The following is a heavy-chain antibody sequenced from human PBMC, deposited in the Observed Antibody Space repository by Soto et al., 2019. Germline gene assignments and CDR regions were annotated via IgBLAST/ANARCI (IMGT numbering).Heavy chain of an antibody. Sequence: GESLKISCKGSGYAFAGYWIGWVRQMPGIGLEWMGIIYCGDSQTKYNPSFQDQVIMSVDKSIHTAYLQWTSLKASDTAIYYCVRVNSPSLPPWFDPWGQGTQVTVSS. V-gene: IGHV5-51*01. J-gene: IGHJ5*02. CDR1: GYAFAGYW. CDR3: VRVNSPSLPPWFDP. CDR2: IYCGDSQT. D-gene: IGHD4-4*01.